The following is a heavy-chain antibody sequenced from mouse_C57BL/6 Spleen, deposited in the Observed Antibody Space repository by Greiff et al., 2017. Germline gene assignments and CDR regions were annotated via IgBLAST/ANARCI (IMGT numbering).Heavy chain of an antibody. CDR2: IHPNSGST. CDR1: GYTFTSYW. Sequence: VQLQQSGAELVKPGASVKLSCKASGYTFTSYWMHWVKQRPGQGLEWIGMIHPNSGSTNYNEKFKSKATLTVDKSSSTAYMQLSSLTSEDSAVYYCARRESGDFDYWGQGTTLTVSS. D-gene: IGHD3-2*02. J-gene: IGHJ2*01. CDR3: ARRESGDFDY. V-gene: IGHV1-64*01.